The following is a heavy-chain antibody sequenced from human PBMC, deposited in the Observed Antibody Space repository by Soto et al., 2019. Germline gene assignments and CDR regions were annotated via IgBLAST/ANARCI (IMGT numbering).Heavy chain of an antibody. CDR2: IKQDGSEK. D-gene: IGHD6-13*01. Sequence: EVQLVESGGGLVQPGGSLRLSCAASGFTFSSYWMSWVRQAPGKGLEWVANIKQDGSEKYYVDSVKGRITISRENAKNSLYLQMNSLRAEDTAVYYCAREGSSSWYEYYYYYYGMDVWGQGTTVTVSS. CDR1: GFTFSSYW. CDR3: AREGSSSWYEYYYYYYGMDV. J-gene: IGHJ6*02. V-gene: IGHV3-7*05.